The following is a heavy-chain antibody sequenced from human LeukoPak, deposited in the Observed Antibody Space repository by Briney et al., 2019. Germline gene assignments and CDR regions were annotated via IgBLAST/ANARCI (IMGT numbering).Heavy chain of an antibody. J-gene: IGHJ4*02. CDR3: ARGLDTYYFDSSGYYHGDY. CDR1: GGTFSSYG. Sequence: ASVKVSCKASGGTFSSYGISWVRQAPGQGLEWMGWISAYNGNTNYAQKLQGRVTMTTDTSTSTAYMELRSLRSDDTAVYYCARGLDTYYFDSSGYYHGDYWGQGTLVTVSS. V-gene: IGHV1-18*01. CDR2: ISAYNGNT. D-gene: IGHD3-22*01.